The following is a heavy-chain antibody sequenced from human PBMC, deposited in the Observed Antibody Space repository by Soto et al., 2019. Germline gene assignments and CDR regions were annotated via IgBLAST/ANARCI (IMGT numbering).Heavy chain of an antibody. CDR2: MNPSTGNT. V-gene: IGHV1-8*01. D-gene: IGHD6-19*01. CDR3: ARGRIIVADGFDP. Sequence: ASVKVSCKASGYTFTSYDIIWVRQATGQGLEWMGWMNPSTGNTDSAEKFQGRLTMTRNTSISTVYMELSSLSFEDTAVYYCARGRIIVADGFDPWGQGTLVTVSS. J-gene: IGHJ5*02. CDR1: GYTFTSYD.